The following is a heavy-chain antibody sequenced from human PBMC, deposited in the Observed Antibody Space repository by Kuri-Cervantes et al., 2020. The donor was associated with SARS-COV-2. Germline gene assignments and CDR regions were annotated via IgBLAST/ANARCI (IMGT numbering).Heavy chain of an antibody. Sequence: LSLTCAASGFSFSNYAMSWIRQAPGKGLEWVSYISSSSSYTNYADSVKGRFTISRDNAKNSLYLQMNSLRAEDTAVYYCARHPYYDFWSGYTEYNWFDPWGQGTLVTVSS. D-gene: IGHD3-3*01. CDR2: ISSSSSYT. CDR3: ARHPYYDFWSGYTEYNWFDP. J-gene: IGHJ5*02. V-gene: IGHV3-11*03. CDR1: GFSFSNYA.